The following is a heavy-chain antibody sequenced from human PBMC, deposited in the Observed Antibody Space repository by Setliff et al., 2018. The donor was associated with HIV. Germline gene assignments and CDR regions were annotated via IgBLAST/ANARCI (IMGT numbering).Heavy chain of an antibody. V-gene: IGHV4-34*01. J-gene: IGHJ4*02. Sequence: SETLSLTCAVYGGSLNDYSWNLIRQSPGKGLEWIGEVNLPKTLNYNPSLESRITISVDTSKKQCSLDLSSVTAADTAVYFCARAIVKTGYHTKSRVFDYWGQGTLVTAPQ. CDR1: GGSLNDYS. CDR2: VNLPKTL. D-gene: IGHD3-9*01. CDR3: ARAIVKTGYHTKSRVFDY.